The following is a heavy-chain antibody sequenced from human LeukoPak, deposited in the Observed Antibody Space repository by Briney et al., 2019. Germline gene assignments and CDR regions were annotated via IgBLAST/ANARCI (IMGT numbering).Heavy chain of an antibody. Sequence: GESLKISCKGSGYSFTSYWIGWVRQMPGKGLEWMRIIYSGDSDTRYSPSFQGQVTISADKSISTAYLQWSSLKASDTAMYYCARGITYYDILTGYLGSGFFDYWGQGTLVTVSS. J-gene: IGHJ4*02. CDR2: IYSGDSDT. CDR3: ARGITYYDILTGYLGSGFFDY. CDR1: GYSFTSYW. D-gene: IGHD3-9*01. V-gene: IGHV5-51*01.